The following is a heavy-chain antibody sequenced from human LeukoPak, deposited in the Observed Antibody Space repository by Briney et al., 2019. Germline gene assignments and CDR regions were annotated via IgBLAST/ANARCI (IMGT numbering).Heavy chain of an antibody. Sequence: PSETLSLTCTVSGGSISSYYWSWIRQPPGKGLEWIGYIYYSGSTNYNPSLKSRVTISVDTSKNQFYLKLSSVTAADTAVYYCAREGGTGAFDIWGQGTMVTVS. CDR3: AREGGTGAFDI. CDR1: GGSISSYY. J-gene: IGHJ3*02. V-gene: IGHV4-59*01. CDR2: IYYSGST. D-gene: IGHD1-14*01.